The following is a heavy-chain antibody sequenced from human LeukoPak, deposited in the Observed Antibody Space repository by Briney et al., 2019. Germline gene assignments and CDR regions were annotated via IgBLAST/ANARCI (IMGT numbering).Heavy chain of an antibody. D-gene: IGHD4-17*01. CDR3: ARSPLDDYGDRNDAFDI. CDR2: IYYSGST. Sequence: PSETLSLTCTVSGGSISSYYWSWIRQPPGKGLEWIGYIYYSGSTYYNPSLKSRVTISVDTSKNQFSLKLSSVTAADTAVYYCARSPLDDYGDRNDAFDIWGQGTMVTVSS. CDR1: GGSISSYY. V-gene: IGHV4-59*01. J-gene: IGHJ3*02.